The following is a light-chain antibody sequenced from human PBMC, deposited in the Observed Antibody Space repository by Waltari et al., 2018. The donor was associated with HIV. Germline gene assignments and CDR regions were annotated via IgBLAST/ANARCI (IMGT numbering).Light chain of an antibody. Sequence: QSALTQPASVSGSPGQSITISCTGTSSDIGTYNLVSWYQQHPGKAPKLIIYEVTERPSGVSNRFSGSKSANTASLTISGLQAEDEADYSCCSYAGSSTFVIFGGGTKLTVL. CDR1: SSDIGTYNL. CDR2: EVT. J-gene: IGLJ2*01. CDR3: CSYAGSSTFVI. V-gene: IGLV2-23*02.